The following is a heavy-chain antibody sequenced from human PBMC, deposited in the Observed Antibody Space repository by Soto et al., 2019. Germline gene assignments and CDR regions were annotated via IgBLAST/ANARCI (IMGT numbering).Heavy chain of an antibody. J-gene: IGHJ4*02. CDR1: GFTFSSYS. D-gene: IGHD6-19*01. CDR3: ARDRYSSGWTAGY. Sequence: EVQLVESGGGLVKPGGSLRLSCAASGFTFSSYSMNWVRQAPGKGLEWVSSISSSSSYIYYADSVKGRFTISRDNAKNSLYLQMNSLRAEDTAMYYCARDRYSSGWTAGYWGQGTLVTVSS. CDR2: ISSSSSYI. V-gene: IGHV3-21*06.